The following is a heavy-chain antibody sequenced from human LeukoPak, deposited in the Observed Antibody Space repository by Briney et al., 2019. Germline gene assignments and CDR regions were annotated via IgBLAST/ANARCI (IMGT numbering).Heavy chain of an antibody. Sequence: SETLSLTCTVSGGSISSYYWSWIRQPPGKGLEYIGYINYSGSTDYNPSLRSRATISVDTSKNQFSLKLSSVTAADTAVHYCARHHSGSYSYFDYWGQGTLVTVSS. CDR3: ARHHSGSYSYFDY. V-gene: IGHV4-59*08. J-gene: IGHJ4*02. CDR2: INYSGST. D-gene: IGHD1-26*01. CDR1: GGSISSYY.